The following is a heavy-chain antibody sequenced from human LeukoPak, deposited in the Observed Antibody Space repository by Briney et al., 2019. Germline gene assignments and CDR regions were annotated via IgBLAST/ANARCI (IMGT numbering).Heavy chain of an antibody. Sequence: SETLSLTCTVSGGSISSSSYYWGWIRQPPGKGLEWIGNIYYSGSTYYNPSLKSRVTISVDTSKNQFSLRLSSVTAADTAVYYCARGTRLWDFGEWFDPWGQGTLVTVSS. CDR1: GGSISSSSYY. CDR3: ARGTRLWDFGEWFDP. J-gene: IGHJ5*02. D-gene: IGHD3-3*01. CDR2: IYYSGST. V-gene: IGHV4-39*07.